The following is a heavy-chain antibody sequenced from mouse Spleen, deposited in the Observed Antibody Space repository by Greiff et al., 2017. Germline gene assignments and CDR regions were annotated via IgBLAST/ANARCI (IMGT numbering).Heavy chain of an antibody. CDR1: GYTFTSYW. J-gene: IGHJ4*01. CDR3: ASLLKGYYYAMDY. D-gene: IGHD2-14*01. V-gene: IGHV1-53*01. CDR2: INPSNGGT. Sequence: QVQLQQPGTELVKPGASVKLSCKASGYTFTSYWMHWVKQRPGQGLEWIGNINPSNGGTNYNEKFKSKATLTVDKSSSTAYMQLSSLTSVDSAVYYCASLLKGYYYAMDYWGQGTSVTVSS.